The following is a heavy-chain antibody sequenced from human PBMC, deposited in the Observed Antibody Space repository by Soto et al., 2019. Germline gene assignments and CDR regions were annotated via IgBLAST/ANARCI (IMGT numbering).Heavy chain of an antibody. V-gene: IGHV3-30*18. CDR2: LSYDGSHV. Sequence: QVQLVESGGGVVQPGTSLKLSCAASGFTFDDFGFHWVRQAPGNVLEWVATLSYDGSHVYYADSVKGRFTITRDNSKITLYLQMNSLKTEDTAMDYCAKEMFPRAVLDSSSPWGDYWGQGTLVTVSS. J-gene: IGHJ4*02. CDR3: AKEMFPRAVLDSSSPWGDY. D-gene: IGHD3-22*01. CDR1: GFTFDDFG.